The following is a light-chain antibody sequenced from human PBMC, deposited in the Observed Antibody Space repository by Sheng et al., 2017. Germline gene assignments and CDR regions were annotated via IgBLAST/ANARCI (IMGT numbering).Light chain of an antibody. V-gene: IGKV3D-15*01. J-gene: IGKJ4*01. Sequence: EIVLTQSPGTLSLSPGERATLSCRASQSVTNDYLAWYQQKPGQAPRLLVYSASSRATGFPARLSGSGSGTEFTLTISSLQSEDFAVYFCQQYDKWPLTFGGGTKVEIK. CDR1: QSVTND. CDR3: QQYDKWPLT. CDR2: SAS.